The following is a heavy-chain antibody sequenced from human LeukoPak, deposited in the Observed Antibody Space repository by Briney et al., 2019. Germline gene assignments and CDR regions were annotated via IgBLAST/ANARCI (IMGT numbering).Heavy chain of an antibody. CDR1: GHTFIGYY. J-gene: IGHJ4*02. Sequence: ASVKVSCKSSGHTFIGYYIHWVRQAPGQGLEWMGWINPKIGETKNAQKFQGRVTMTRDTSISTAYMEVSRLRSDDTAVYFCARGSEYYFDYWGQGTLITVSS. CDR2: INPKIGET. CDR3: ARGSEYYFDY. V-gene: IGHV1-2*02.